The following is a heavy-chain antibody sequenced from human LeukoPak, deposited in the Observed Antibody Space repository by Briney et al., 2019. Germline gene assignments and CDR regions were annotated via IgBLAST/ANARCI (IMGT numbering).Heavy chain of an antibody. V-gene: IGHV4-38-2*02. CDR2: ISHSGSI. CDR1: GNSISSGYY. CDR3: ARGQARLSWFDP. J-gene: IGHJ5*02. Sequence: PSETLSLTCSVSGNSISSGYYWGWIRQPPGKGLKWIGSISHSGSIYYNPSLKSRVTISVDTSKNQFSLKLSSVTAADTAVYYCARGQARLSWFDPWGQGTLVTVSS. D-gene: IGHD6-19*01.